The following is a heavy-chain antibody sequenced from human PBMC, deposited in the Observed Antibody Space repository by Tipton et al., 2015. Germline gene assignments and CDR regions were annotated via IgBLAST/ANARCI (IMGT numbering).Heavy chain of an antibody. V-gene: IGHV4-59*07. Sequence: TLSLTCTVSDDSITGYYWSWLRQAPGKGLEWIGYIYYNGSTKYNPSLKSRVTISVDTSKNQFSLRLRSVTAADTAQYYCARLQAIFGVLSSTWFHPWGQGTLVTVSS. CDR1: DDSITGYY. D-gene: IGHD3-3*01. J-gene: IGHJ5*02. CDR3: ARLQAIFGVLSSTWFHP. CDR2: IYYNGST.